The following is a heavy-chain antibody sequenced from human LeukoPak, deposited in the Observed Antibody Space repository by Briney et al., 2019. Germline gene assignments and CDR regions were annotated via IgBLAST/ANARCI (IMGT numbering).Heavy chain of an antibody. V-gene: IGHV3-30*02. Sequence: PGGSLRLSCAASGFTFSSYGMHWVRQAPGKGLEWVTFIRYDGSNKYYADSVKGRFTISRDNAKNSLYLQMNSLRAEDTALYYCAKDRWDTAMVTSAYFDYWGQGTLVTVSS. CDR2: IRYDGSNK. CDR3: AKDRWDTAMVTSAYFDY. CDR1: GFTFSSYG. J-gene: IGHJ4*02. D-gene: IGHD5-18*01.